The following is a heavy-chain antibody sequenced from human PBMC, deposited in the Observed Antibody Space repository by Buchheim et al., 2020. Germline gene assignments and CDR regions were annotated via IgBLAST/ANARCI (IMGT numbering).Heavy chain of an antibody. J-gene: IGHJ4*02. CDR2: ISAGGVGT. D-gene: IGHD6-13*01. CDR1: GFTFSSYA. CDR3: AARVAAAIY. Sequence: EVQLLESGGGLVQPGGSLRLSCAASGFTFSSYAMTWVRQAPGKGLEWVSGISAGGVGTYYADSVKGRFTISRDNSKDTLYLQVNSLRADDTAVYYCAARVAAAIYWGRGTL. V-gene: IGHV3-23*01.